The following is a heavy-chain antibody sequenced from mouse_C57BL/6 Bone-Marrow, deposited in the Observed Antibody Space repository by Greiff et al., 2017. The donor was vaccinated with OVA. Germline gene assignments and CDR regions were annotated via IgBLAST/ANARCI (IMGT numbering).Heavy chain of an antibody. V-gene: IGHV1-75*01. CDR3: ARREDYGSSLYYFDY. J-gene: IGHJ2*01. CDR1: GYTFTDYY. D-gene: IGHD1-1*01. CDR2: IFPGSGST. Sequence: QVQLKQSGPELVKPGASVKISCKASGYTFTDYYINWVKQRPGQGLEWIGWIFPGSGSTYYNEKFKGKATLTVDKSSSTAYMLLSSLTSEDSAVYFCARREDYGSSLYYFDYWGQGTTLTVSS.